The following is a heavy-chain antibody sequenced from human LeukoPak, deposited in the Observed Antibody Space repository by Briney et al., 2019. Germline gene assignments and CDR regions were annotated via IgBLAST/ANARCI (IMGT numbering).Heavy chain of an antibody. Sequence: PGGSLRLSCAASGFSFSSFWMGWVRQVSGKGLEWVANIKEDGSKKQYVESLKGRFPNARDNAKNSLYLQMNSLRVEDTGVYYCARAIGGYNVMDVWGQGTTVTVSS. D-gene: IGHD2-15*01. CDR2: IKEDGSKK. CDR1: GFSFSSFW. CDR3: ARAIGGYNVMDV. J-gene: IGHJ6*02. V-gene: IGHV3-7*04.